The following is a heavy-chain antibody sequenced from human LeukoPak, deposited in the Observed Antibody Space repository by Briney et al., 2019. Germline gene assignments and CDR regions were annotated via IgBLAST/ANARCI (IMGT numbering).Heavy chain of an antibody. CDR2: ISSSSSTI. Sequence: PGGSLRLSCAASGFTFSSYSMNWVRQAPGKGLEWVSYISSSSSTIYYADSVKGRFTISRDNAKNSLYLQMNSLRAEDTAVYYCARSGYDFSYYYYYMDVWGKGTTVTVSS. V-gene: IGHV3-48*01. D-gene: IGHD5-12*01. J-gene: IGHJ6*03. CDR1: GFTFSSYS. CDR3: ARSGYDFSYYYYYMDV.